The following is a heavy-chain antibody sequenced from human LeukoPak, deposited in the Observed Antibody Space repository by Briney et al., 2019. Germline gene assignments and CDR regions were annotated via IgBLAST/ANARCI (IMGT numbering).Heavy chain of an antibody. Sequence: PGGSLRLSCAASGFTFSSYSMHWVRQAPGKGLEWVSSISSTSSYIYDADSVKGRFTISRDNAKNSLYLQMNSLRAEDTAVYYCARASSGWAVDLYYFDNWGQGTLVTVSS. D-gene: IGHD6-19*01. CDR2: ISSTSSYI. CDR3: ARASSGWAVDLYYFDN. J-gene: IGHJ4*02. V-gene: IGHV3-21*01. CDR1: GFTFSSYS.